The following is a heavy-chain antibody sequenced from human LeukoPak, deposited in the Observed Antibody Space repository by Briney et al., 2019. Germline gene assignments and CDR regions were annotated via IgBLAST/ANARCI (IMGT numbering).Heavy chain of an antibody. CDR3: ARGIAAAGVPDY. CDR1: GYTFTSYD. D-gene: IGHD6-13*01. J-gene: IGHJ4*02. Sequence: ASVKVSCKASGYTFTSYDINWVRQATGQGLEWMGWMNPNSGNTGYAQKFQGRVTMTRNTSISTAYMELSSLRSEDTAVYYCARGIAAAGVPDYWGQGTLVTVSS. CDR2: MNPNSGNT. V-gene: IGHV1-8*01.